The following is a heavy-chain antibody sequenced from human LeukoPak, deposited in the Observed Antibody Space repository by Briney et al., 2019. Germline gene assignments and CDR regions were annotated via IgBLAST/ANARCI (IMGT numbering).Heavy chain of an antibody. CDR3: AKDSNPYGSGSLGY. Sequence: GGSLRLSCAASGFTFSDYYMSWIRQAPGKGLEWISYISSSGSTIYYADSVKGRFTISRDNAKNSLYLQMNSLRAEDTAVYYCAKDSNPYGSGSLGYWGQGILVTVSS. CDR2: ISSSGSTI. CDR1: GFTFSDYY. V-gene: IGHV3-11*04. D-gene: IGHD3-10*01. J-gene: IGHJ4*02.